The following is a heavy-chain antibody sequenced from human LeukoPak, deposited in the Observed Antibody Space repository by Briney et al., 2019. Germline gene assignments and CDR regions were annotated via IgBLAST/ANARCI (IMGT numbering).Heavy chain of an antibody. V-gene: IGHV1-69*06. CDR1: GHTFSSYA. CDR3: AGIYMIRGEGGDY. D-gene: IGHD3-16*01. CDR2: IIPIFDTA. J-gene: IGHJ4*02. Sequence: SEKVSCKSSGHTFSSYAISCVPQAPGQGREWMRGIIPIFDTANYTENFQGRVTITADKPTSTSYMDLSSLRSDDTAVYYCAGIYMIRGEGGDYWGQGSLVTVS.